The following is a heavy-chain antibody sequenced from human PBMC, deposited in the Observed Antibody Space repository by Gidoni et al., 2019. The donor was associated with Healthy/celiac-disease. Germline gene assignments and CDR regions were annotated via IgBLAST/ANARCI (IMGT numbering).Heavy chain of an antibody. CDR2: ISYDGSNK. V-gene: IGHV3-30*01. J-gene: IGHJ3*02. Sequence: KGLEWVAVISYDGSNKYYADSVKGRFTISRDNSKNTLYLQMNSLRAEDTAVYYCARDFLPVPYSIKNAFDIWGQGTMVTVSS. CDR3: ARDFLPVPYSIKNAFDI. D-gene: IGHD6-13*01.